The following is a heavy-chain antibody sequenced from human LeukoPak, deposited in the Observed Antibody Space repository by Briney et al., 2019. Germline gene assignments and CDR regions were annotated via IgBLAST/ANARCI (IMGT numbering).Heavy chain of an antibody. CDR3: ARAAVVIDWFDP. D-gene: IGHD3-22*01. V-gene: IGHV4-34*01. J-gene: IGHJ5*02. CDR2: INHSGST. CDR1: GGSFSGYY. Sequence: PSETLSLTCAVYGGSFSGYYWSWIRQPPGKGLEWIGEINHSGSTNYNPSLKSRVTISVDTSKNQFSLKLSSVTAADTAVYYCARAAVVIDWFDPWGQGTLVTVSS.